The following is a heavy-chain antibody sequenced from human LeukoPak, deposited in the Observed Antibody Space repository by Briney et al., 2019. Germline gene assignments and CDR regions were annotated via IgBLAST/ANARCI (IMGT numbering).Heavy chain of an antibody. D-gene: IGHD3-10*02. J-gene: IGHJ6*01. CDR2: IYYSGST. Sequence: SETLSLTCTVSGGSISSYYWSWIRQPPGKGLEWIGYIYYSGSTNYNPSLKSRVTISVDTSKNQFSLKLSSVTAAGTAVYYCARGDHFVRRMDGWGQGTTVPVFS. V-gene: IGHV4-59*01. CDR1: GGSISSYY. CDR3: ARGDHFVRRMDG.